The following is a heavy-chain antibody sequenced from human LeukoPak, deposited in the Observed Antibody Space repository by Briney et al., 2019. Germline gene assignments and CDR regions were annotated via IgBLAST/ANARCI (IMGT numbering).Heavy chain of an antibody. D-gene: IGHD3-3*01. CDR2: IYYSGST. CDR1: GGSISSYY. V-gene: IGHV4-59*01. Sequence: SETLSLTCTVSGGSISSYYWSWIRQPPGKGLEWIGYIYYSGSTNYNPSLKSRVTISVDTSKNQFSLKLSSVTAADTAVYYCAREITIFGVVKSGWFDPWGQGTLATVSS. CDR3: AREITIFGVVKSGWFDP. J-gene: IGHJ5*02.